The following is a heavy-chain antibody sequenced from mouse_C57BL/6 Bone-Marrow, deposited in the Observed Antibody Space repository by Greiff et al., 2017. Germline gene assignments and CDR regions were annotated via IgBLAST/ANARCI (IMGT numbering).Heavy chain of an antibody. CDR1: GYTFTDYY. J-gene: IGHJ1*03. D-gene: IGHD2-3*01. CDR3: ARWLLRDWYFDV. CDR2: IFPGSGST. Sequence: VKLMESGPELVKPGASVKISCKASGYTFTDYYINWVKQRPGQGLEWIGWIFPGSGSTYYNEKFKGKATLTVDKSSSTAYMLLSSLTSEDSAVYFCARWLLRDWYFDVWGTGTTVTVSS. V-gene: IGHV1-75*01.